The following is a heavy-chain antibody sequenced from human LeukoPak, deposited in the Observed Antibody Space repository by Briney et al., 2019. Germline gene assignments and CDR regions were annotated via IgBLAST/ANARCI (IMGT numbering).Heavy chain of an antibody. D-gene: IGHD6-13*01. CDR3: ARAPVRGSSWGNHWFDP. CDR2: IYTSGST. CDR1: GGSISSGSYY. V-gene: IGHV4-61*02. J-gene: IGHJ5*02. Sequence: PSQTLSLTCTVSGGSISSGSYYWSWIRQPAGKGLEWIGRIYTSGSTNYSPSLNSRVTISVDTSKNQFSLKLSSVTAADTAVYYCARAPVRGSSWGNHWFDPWGQGTLVTVSS.